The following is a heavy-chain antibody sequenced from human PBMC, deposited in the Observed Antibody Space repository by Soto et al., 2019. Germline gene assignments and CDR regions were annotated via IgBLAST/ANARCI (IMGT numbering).Heavy chain of an antibody. CDR1: GYTFTDYD. V-gene: IGHV1-8*01. CDR2: MNPNSGET. J-gene: IGHJ5*02. CDR3: ARVAVAARPRWYNWFDP. D-gene: IGHD2-15*01. Sequence: QEQLVQSGAEVKKPGASVKVSCKTSGYTFTDYDINWVRQATGQGLEWIGWMNPNSGETGYAQKFQGRVTMTRSASLSTVYLDLSSLRSEYTAVYYCARVAVAARPRWYNWFDPWGQGTLVTVSS.